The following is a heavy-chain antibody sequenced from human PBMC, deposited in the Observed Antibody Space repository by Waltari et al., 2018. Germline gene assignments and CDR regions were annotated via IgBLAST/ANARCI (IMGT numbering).Heavy chain of an antibody. D-gene: IGHD6-13*01. CDR3: ARDANRAGTDAYDI. CDR1: GCSFSRYW. Sequence: EVQLVALGGGLGQLGGSVRLFWGAYGCSFSRYWMTWVRKAPGDGLDWVANIQEDARNTYYVHCVKCRFTIPRDNAEISLGLQINTLSADYTAVYYCARDANRAGTDAYDIWGQGTIFTVSS. J-gene: IGHJ3*02. V-gene: IGHV3-7*01. CDR2: IQEDARNT.